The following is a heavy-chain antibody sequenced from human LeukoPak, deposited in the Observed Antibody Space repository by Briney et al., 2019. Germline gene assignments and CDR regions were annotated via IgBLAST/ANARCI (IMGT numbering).Heavy chain of an antibody. D-gene: IGHD3-22*01. CDR2: INPSGGST. J-gene: IGHJ4*02. CDR1: GYTFTSYY. CDR3: ARGSYYDSSGYTFDY. V-gene: IGHV1-46*01. Sequence: ASVKVSCKASGYTFTSYYMHWVRQAPGQGLEWMGIINPSGGSTSYAQKFQGRVTMTRDMSTSTAYMELRSLRSDDTAVYYCARGSYYDSSGYTFDYWGQGTLVTVSS.